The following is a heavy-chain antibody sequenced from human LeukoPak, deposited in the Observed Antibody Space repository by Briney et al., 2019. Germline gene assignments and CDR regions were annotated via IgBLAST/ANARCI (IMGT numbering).Heavy chain of an antibody. CDR2: INPSGGST. CDR1: GYTFTSYY. CDR3: AADPNVYYDFWSGYYSYYYGMDV. V-gene: IGHV1-46*01. Sequence: ASVKVSCKASGYTFTSYYMHWVRQAPGQGLEWMGIINPSGGSTSYAQKFQGRVTITRDMSTSTAYMELSSLRSEDTAVYYCAADPNVYYDFWSGYYSYYYGMDVWGQGTTVTVSS. J-gene: IGHJ6*02. D-gene: IGHD3-3*01.